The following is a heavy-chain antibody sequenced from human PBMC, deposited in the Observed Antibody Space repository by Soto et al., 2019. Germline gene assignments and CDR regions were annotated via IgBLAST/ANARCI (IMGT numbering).Heavy chain of an antibody. Sequence: TLSLTCAVSGGSISSSNWWSWVRQPPGKGLEWIGEIYHSGSTNYNPSLKSRVTISVDKSKNQFSLKLSSVTAADTAVYYCAREEVAAAGTWYYYYGMDVWGQGTTVTVSS. CDR2: IYHSGST. CDR3: AREEVAAAGTWYYYYGMDV. V-gene: IGHV4-4*02. J-gene: IGHJ6*02. D-gene: IGHD6-13*01. CDR1: GGSISSSNW.